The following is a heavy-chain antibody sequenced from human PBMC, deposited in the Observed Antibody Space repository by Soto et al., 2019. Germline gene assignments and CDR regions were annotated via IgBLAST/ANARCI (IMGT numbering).Heavy chain of an antibody. CDR3: AKDDGSGDGVWLVSD. D-gene: IGHD2-21*02. CDR2: ITGSGGTI. Sequence: VQLLESGGGLVHPGGSLRLSCAASGFSFSKYAMIWVRQAPGKGQEWVSGITGSGGTIEYSASVKGRFTISRDNSKNTVYLQMNSLRAEDTAMYYCAKDDGSGDGVWLVSDWGQGTPVTVS. CDR1: GFSFSKYA. V-gene: IGHV3-23*01. J-gene: IGHJ4*02.